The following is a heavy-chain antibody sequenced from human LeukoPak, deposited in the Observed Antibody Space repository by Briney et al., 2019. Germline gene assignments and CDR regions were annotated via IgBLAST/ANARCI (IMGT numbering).Heavy chain of an antibody. CDR3: ARQYFDRFDY. CDR1: GYTFSSYY. Sequence: ASVKVSCKASGYTFSSYYMHWMRQAPGQGLEWMGWINPNSGGTNYAQKFQGRVTMTRDTSISTAYMELSRLRSDDTAVYYCARQYFDRFDYWGQGTLVTVSS. V-gene: IGHV1-2*02. J-gene: IGHJ4*02. CDR2: INPNSGGT. D-gene: IGHD3-9*01.